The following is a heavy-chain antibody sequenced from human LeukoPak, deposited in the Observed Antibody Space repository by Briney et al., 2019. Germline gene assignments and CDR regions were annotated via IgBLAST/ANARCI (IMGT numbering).Heavy chain of an antibody. CDR1: GYTFTGYY. V-gene: IGHV1-2*02. CDR2: INPNSGGT. J-gene: IGHJ3*02. Sequence: GASVKVSCKASGYTFTGYYMYWVRQAPGQGLDWMGWINPNSGGTNYAQKFQGRVTMTRDTSISTAYMELSRLRSDDTAVYYCASPNCCSGGSCYFVGAFDIWGQGTMVTVSS. CDR3: ASPNCCSGGSCYFVGAFDI. D-gene: IGHD2-15*01.